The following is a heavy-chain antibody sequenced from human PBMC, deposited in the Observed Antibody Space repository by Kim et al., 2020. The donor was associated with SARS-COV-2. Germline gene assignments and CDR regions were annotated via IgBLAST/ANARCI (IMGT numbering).Heavy chain of an antibody. CDR2: IHSSGNT. J-gene: IGHJ3*02. CDR3: AARATDCGRTNCYDDGFDI. V-gene: IGHV4-39*01. CDR1: SISSRSSSYY. Sequence: SETLSLTCTVSSISSRSSSYYWGWVRQPPGKGLEWLGSIHSSGNTYQNPSLKRRVAISLDTSKKQVSLKVTSATAADTAVYYCAARATDCGRTNCYDDGFDIWGQGTMVTVSS. D-gene: IGHD2-2*01.